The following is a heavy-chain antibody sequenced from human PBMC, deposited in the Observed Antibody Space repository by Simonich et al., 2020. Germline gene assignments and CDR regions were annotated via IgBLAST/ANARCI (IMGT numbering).Heavy chain of an antibody. J-gene: IGHJ1*01. CDR3: AKDVAAAGTEYFQH. V-gene: IGHV3-9*01. D-gene: IGHD6-13*01. Sequence: EVQLVESGGGLVQPGRSLRLSCAASGFTFDDYAMPWVRQAPGKGLEGVSGISWNSGSIGYADSVKGRFTISRDNAKNSLYLQMNSLRAEDTALYYCAKDVAAAGTEYFQHWGQGTLVTVSS. CDR2: ISWNSGSI. CDR1: GFTFDDYA.